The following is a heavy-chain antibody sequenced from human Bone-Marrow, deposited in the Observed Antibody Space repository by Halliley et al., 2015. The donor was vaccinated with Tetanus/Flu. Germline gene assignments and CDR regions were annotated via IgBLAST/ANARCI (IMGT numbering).Heavy chain of an antibody. J-gene: IGHJ6*02. CDR3: ARDYLSYCGGDCYPHYYGMDV. D-gene: IGHD2-21*02. V-gene: IGHV3-48*03. Sequence: IYYADSVKGRFTISRDNAKNSLYLQMDSLRAEDTAVYYCARDYLSYCGGDCYPHYYGMDVWGQGTTVTVSS. CDR2: I.